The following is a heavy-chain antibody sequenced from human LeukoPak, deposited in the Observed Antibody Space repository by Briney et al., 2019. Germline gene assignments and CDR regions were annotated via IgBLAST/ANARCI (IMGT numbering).Heavy chain of an antibody. Sequence: SQTLSLTCAISGDSVSSNSAAWNWIRQSPSRGLEWLGRTYYRSKWYNDYAVSVNSRITINPDTSKNQFSLQLNSVTPEDTAVYYCARDPLWFGELHYNWFDPWGQGTLVTVSS. CDR2: TYYRSKWYN. CDR3: ARDPLWFGELHYNWFDP. D-gene: IGHD3-10*01. V-gene: IGHV6-1*01. CDR1: GDSVSSNSAA. J-gene: IGHJ5*02.